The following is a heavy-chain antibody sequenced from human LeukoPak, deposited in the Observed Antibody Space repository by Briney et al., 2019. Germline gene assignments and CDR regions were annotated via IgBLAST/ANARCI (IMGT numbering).Heavy chain of an antibody. CDR3: ARRPSYYDSSGYLNWFDP. J-gene: IGHJ5*02. CDR1: GYSISSGYY. V-gene: IGHV4-38-2*01. CDR2: IYHSGST. D-gene: IGHD3-22*01. Sequence: PSETLSLTXAVSGYSISSGYYWGWIRQPPGKGLEWIGSIYHSGSTYYNPSLKSRVTISVDTSKNQFSLKLSSVTAADTAVYYCARRPSYYDSSGYLNWFDPWGQGTLVTVSS.